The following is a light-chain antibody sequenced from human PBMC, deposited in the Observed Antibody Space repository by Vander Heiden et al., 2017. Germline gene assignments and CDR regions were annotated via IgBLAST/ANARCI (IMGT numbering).Light chain of an antibody. CDR2: GAS. CDR3: QQFGSSTWT. J-gene: IGKJ1*01. Sequence: IVLTQSPATLSLSPGESATLSCRASQSLSSDYLAWYQQKPGQAPLLLIYGASSRATGIPDRFSGSGSGADFTLTISMLEPEDFAVYYCQQFGSSTWTFGQGTKVEIK. V-gene: IGKV3-20*01. CDR1: QSLSSDY.